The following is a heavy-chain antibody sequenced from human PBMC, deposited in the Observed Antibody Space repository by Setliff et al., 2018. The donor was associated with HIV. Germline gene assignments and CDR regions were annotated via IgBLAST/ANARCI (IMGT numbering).Heavy chain of an antibody. V-gene: IGHV4-59*01. CDR2: IFYTGST. CDR3: ARVETTVRGATYGMDV. D-gene: IGHD3-10*01. Sequence: PSETLSLTCTVSGGSINTFYWTWTRQPPGKGLEWIGSIFYTGSTDYNPSLKSRLTMSVDTSQNKFSLKLSSVTAADTAVYYCARVETTVRGATYGMDVWGQGTLVTVSS. J-gene: IGHJ6*02. CDR1: GGSINTFY.